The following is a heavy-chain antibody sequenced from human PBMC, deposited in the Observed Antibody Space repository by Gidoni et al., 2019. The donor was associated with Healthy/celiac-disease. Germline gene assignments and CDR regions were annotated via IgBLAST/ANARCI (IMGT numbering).Heavy chain of an antibody. CDR3: ARYRLSGSSPDPPDY. J-gene: IGHJ4*02. Sequence: QVQLVESGGGVVQPGRSLRLSCAASGFPFSSYGMHWVRQAPGKGLEWVAVIWYDGSNKYYADSVKGRFTISRDNSKNTLYLQMNSLRAEDTAVYYCARYRLSGSSPDPPDYWGQGTLVTVSS. CDR2: IWYDGSNK. D-gene: IGHD1-26*01. CDR1: GFPFSSYG. V-gene: IGHV3-33*01.